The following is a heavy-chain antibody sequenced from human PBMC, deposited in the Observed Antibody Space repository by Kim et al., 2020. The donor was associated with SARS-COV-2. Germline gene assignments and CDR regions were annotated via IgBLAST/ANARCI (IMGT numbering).Heavy chain of an antibody. D-gene: IGHD3-22*01. CDR1: GFTFSSYW. CDR2: INSDGSST. J-gene: IGHJ4*02. V-gene: IGHV3-74*01. CDR3: ARGEYYYDSSGYYYVIDY. Sequence: GGSLRLSCAASGFTFSSYWMHWVRQAPGKGLVWVSRINSDGSSTSYADSVKGRFTISRDNAKNTLYLQMNSLRAEDTAVYYCARGEYYYDSSGYYYVIDYWGQGTLVTVSS.